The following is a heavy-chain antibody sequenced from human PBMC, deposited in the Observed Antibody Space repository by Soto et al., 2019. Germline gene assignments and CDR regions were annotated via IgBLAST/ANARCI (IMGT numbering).Heavy chain of an antibody. CDR1: GYSFTGKY. D-gene: IGHD3-16*01. CDR2: INPNSGGT. J-gene: IGHJ3*02. Sequence: ASVEETWKESGYSFTGKYRHWVRQATGQGLEWMGWINPNSGGTHYAQKFQGWVTMTRDTSISTAYMELSRLSSDDKAEYYCASVVGAFDIWGHGTTVTVSS. V-gene: IGHV1-2*04. CDR3: ASVVGAFDI.